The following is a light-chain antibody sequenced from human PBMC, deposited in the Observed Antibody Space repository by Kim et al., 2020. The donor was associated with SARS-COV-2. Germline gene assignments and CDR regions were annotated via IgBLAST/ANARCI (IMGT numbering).Light chain of an antibody. Sequence: AIQMTQSPSSLSASVGDRVTITCRASQGIRNDLGGYQQKPGEAPKLLIYATATLHTGVTSRFSGSGFGTDFTLTITSLQPQDFALYSFPHPTRLPSTFVLGTTLQ. CDR2: ATA. CDR1: QGIRND. V-gene: IGKV1-6*02. CDR3: PHPTRLPST. J-gene: IGKJ2*01.